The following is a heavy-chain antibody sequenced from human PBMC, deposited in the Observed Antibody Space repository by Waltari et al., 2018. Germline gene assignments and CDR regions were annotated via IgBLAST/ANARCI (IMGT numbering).Heavy chain of an antibody. CDR2: IVPDGSRN. CDR3: ARGDSSGWLFDY. Sequence: EVQLVESGGGLVQPGGSLRLSCAASGFTFSTNWMGWGRQAPGKGLEWVANIVPDGSRNNYVDSVKGRFTISRDNAKNSLSLQMNSLGVEDTAVYYCARGDSSGWLFDYWGQGTLVTVSS. D-gene: IGHD6-19*01. V-gene: IGHV3-7*01. CDR1: GFTFSTNW. J-gene: IGHJ4*02.